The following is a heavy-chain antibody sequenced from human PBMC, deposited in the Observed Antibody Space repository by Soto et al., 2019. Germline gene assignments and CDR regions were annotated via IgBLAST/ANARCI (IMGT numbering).Heavy chain of an antibody. D-gene: IGHD3-10*01. CDR1: GGSISSGDYY. Sequence: SETLSLTCTASGGSISSGDYYWSWIRQPPGKGLEWIGYIYYSGCTYYNPSLKSRVTISVDSSTNQFSLTLSSVTAADTAVYYCALWCGELFPTNWFDPWGGGSLVTVSA. J-gene: IGHJ5*02. V-gene: IGHV4-30-4*01. CDR2: IYYSGCT. CDR3: ALWCGELFPTNWFDP.